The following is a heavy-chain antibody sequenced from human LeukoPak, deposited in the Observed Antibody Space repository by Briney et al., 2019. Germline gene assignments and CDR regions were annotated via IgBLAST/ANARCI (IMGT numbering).Heavy chain of an antibody. J-gene: IGHJ4*02. D-gene: IGHD7-27*01. CDR1: GFTLSSYS. CDR2: IKLDGSEK. CDR3: TSNTGGKRGY. Sequence: GGSLRLSCAASGFTLSSYSTSWVRQAPGKGLEWVTNIKLDGSEKYYVDSVKGRFTISRDNAMNTLCLQMNSLRAEDRAGYYCTSNTGGKRGYWGQGTLVTVSS. V-gene: IGHV3-7*01.